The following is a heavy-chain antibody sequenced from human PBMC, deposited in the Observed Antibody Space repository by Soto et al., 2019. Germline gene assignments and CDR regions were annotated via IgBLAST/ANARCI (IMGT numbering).Heavy chain of an antibody. J-gene: IGHJ4*02. CDR3: ARGRYYDSSGYLDWGY. CDR2: ISTSSSYI. Sequence: EVQLVDSGGGLVNPGGSLRLSCAASGFTFSSYSMNWVRQAPGKGLEWVSSISTSSSYIYYADSVKGRFTISRDNAKNSLYQQMNSLRAEDTAVYYCARGRYYDSSGYLDWGYWGQGTLVTVSS. D-gene: IGHD3-22*01. V-gene: IGHV3-21*01. CDR1: GFTFSSYS.